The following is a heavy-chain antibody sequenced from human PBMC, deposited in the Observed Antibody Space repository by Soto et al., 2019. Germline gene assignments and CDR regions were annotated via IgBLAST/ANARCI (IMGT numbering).Heavy chain of an antibody. CDR2: IYYSGST. Sequence: SETLSLTCTVSGGSISSGGYYWSWIRQHPGKGLEWIGYIYYSGSTYYNPSLKSRVTISVDTSKNQFSLKLSSVTAADTAVYYCARVHYYDSSGLGSYFDYWGQGTLVTVSS. CDR1: GGSISSGGYY. D-gene: IGHD3-22*01. V-gene: IGHV4-31*03. CDR3: ARVHYYDSSGLGSYFDY. J-gene: IGHJ4*02.